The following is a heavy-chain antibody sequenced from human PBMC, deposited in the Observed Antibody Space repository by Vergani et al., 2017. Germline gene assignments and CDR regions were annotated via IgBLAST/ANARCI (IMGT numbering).Heavy chain of an antibody. D-gene: IGHD3-3*01. J-gene: IGHJ6*03. Sequence: EVQLVESGGGLIQPGGSLRLSCAASGFTVSSNYMSWVRQAPGKGLEWVSVIYSGGSTYYADSVKGRFTISRDNSKNTLYLKMNSLRAEDTAVYYCARAGGEWLPYYYYYYMDVWGKGTTVTVSS. CDR2: IYSGGST. V-gene: IGHV3-53*01. CDR3: ARAGGEWLPYYYYYYMDV. CDR1: GFTVSSNY.